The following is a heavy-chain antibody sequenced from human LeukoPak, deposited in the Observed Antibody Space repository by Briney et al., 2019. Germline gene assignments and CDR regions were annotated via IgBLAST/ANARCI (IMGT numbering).Heavy chain of an antibody. J-gene: IGHJ4*02. Sequence: ASVKVSCKASGYTFTGYYMHWVRQAPGQGLEWMGWINPNSGGTNYPQKFQGRVTMTRDTSITTAYIELSRLRSDDTAVYYCARDLYGGSETVDYWGQGTLVTVSS. CDR3: ARDLYGGSETVDY. D-gene: IGHD3-10*01. V-gene: IGHV1-2*02. CDR1: GYTFTGYY. CDR2: INPNSGGT.